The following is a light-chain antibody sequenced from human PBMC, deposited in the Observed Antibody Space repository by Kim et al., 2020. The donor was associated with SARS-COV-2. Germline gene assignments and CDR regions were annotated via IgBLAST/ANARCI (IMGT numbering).Light chain of an antibody. V-gene: IGLV3-1*01. J-gene: IGLJ2*01. CDR3: QAWDSNIVV. Sequence: SYELTQPPSVSVSPGQTATITCSGDNLANKYVCWYHQKAGQSPVLVMRQDARRPAGIPERFSGSNSGTTATLTISGTQPLDEGDYYCQAWDSNIVVFGGGTQLTVL. CDR1: NLANKY. CDR2: QDA.